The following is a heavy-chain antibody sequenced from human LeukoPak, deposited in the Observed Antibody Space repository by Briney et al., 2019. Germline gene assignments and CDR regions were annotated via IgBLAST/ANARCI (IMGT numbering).Heavy chain of an antibody. CDR2: IYLYGTT. J-gene: IGHJ4*02. Sequence: SETLSLTCSVSIGSISSSKWWSWVRQSPVKGLEWIGEIYLYGTTNYNPSLKSRATVSMDRSRNQFSLNLNSVTAADTAVYYCARLIAADPQLDCWGQGTLVTVSS. V-gene: IGHV4-4*02. CDR1: IGSISSSKW. D-gene: IGHD6-13*01. CDR3: ARLIAADPQLDC.